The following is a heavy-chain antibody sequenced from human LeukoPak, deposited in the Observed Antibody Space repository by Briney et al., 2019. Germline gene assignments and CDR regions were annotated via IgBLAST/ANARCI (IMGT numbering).Heavy chain of an antibody. CDR2: ISYDGKEK. D-gene: IGHD5-24*01. Sequence: PGRSLRLSCAASGFPFSSYAMHWVRQAPGKGLEWVALISYDGKEKYYADSVKGRFTISRDNSKNTLYLQMNSLRVEDTAVYYCARSEMATITVDYWGQGTLVTVSS. CDR1: GFPFSSYA. V-gene: IGHV3-30*01. CDR3: ARSEMATITVDY. J-gene: IGHJ4*02.